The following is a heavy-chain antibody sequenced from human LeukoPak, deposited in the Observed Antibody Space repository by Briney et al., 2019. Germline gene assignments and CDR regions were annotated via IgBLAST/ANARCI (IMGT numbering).Heavy chain of an antibody. D-gene: IGHD3-22*01. CDR2: FNPHSGST. CDR3: ARGSSHYDSSGTPFDY. Sequence: ASVKVSCKASGYTFTGYYMHWVRQAPGQGPEWMGWFNPHSGSTHYAQSLQGRVTMSRDTSITTAYMELSRLRSDDSAIYYCARGSSHYDSSGTPFDYWGQGTLVTVSS. CDR1: GYTFTGYY. V-gene: IGHV1-2*02. J-gene: IGHJ4*02.